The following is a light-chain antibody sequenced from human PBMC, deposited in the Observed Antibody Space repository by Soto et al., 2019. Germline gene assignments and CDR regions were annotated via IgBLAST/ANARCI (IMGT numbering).Light chain of an antibody. Sequence: QAVVTQPPSASGTPRQRVTISCSGSSSNIGSNYVYWYQQLPGTAPKLLIYRNNQRPSGVPDRFSGSKSGTSASLAISGLRSEDEADYYCAAWDDSLSGLVFGGGTKLTVL. CDR3: AAWDDSLSGLV. CDR1: SSNIGSNY. CDR2: RNN. V-gene: IGLV1-47*01. J-gene: IGLJ2*01.